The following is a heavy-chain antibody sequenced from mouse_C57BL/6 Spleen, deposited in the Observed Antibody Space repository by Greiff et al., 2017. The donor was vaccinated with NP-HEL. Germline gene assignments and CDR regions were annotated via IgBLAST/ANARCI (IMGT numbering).Heavy chain of an antibody. D-gene: IGHD1-1*01. CDR2: INPSNGGT. CDR1: GYTFTSYW. V-gene: IGHV1-53*01. J-gene: IGHJ1*03. Sequence: QVQLQQPGTELVKPGASVKLSCKASGYTFTSYWMHWVKQRPGQGLEWIGNINPSNGGTNYNEKFKSKATLTVDKSYSTAYMQLSSLTSEDSAVYYCARSDYGSSHWYFDVWGTGTTVTVSS. CDR3: ARSDYGSSHWYFDV.